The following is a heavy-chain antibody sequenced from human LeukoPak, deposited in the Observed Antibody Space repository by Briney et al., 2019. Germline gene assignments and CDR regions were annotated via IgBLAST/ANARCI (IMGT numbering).Heavy chain of an antibody. V-gene: IGHV1-2*02. D-gene: IGHD3-9*01. CDR1: GYTFSGYH. CDR2: INPNNGDT. Sequence: ASMKVSCKASGYTFSGYHMHWVRQAPGQGLEWMGWINPNNGDTNYVQKFQGRVTMTRDTSISTAYMELTRLRSDDTAVYYCAREGGYDILTGYQDYWGQGTLVTVSS. J-gene: IGHJ4*02. CDR3: AREGGYDILTGYQDY.